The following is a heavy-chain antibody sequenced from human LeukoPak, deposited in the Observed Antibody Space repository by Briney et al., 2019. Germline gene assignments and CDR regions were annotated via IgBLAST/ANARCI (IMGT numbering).Heavy chain of an antibody. CDR3: ARSLSNWYSN. CDR1: GYTFTGYY. D-gene: IGHD6-13*01. J-gene: IGHJ4*02. Sequence: ASLKVSCKASGYTFTGYYMHWVRQPPGHGLEWMGWINPNSGGTNYAQKFQGRVTMTRDTSINTVYMELSRLRSDDTAVYYCARSLSNWYSNWGQGTLVTVSS. V-gene: IGHV1-2*02. CDR2: INPNSGGT.